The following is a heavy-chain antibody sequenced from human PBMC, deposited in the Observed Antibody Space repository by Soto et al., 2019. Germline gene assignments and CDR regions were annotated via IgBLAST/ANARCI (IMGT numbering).Heavy chain of an antibody. J-gene: IGHJ3*02. CDR1: GFTFSSYE. V-gene: IGHV3-48*03. CDR3: ARETLRDAIDI. CDR2: ISSSGSTI. Sequence: LRLSCAASGFTFSSYEMNWVRQAPGKGLEWVSYISSSGSTIYYADSVKGRFTISRDNAKNSLYLEMNSLRVDDTAVYYCARETLRDAIDIWGQGTMVTVSS.